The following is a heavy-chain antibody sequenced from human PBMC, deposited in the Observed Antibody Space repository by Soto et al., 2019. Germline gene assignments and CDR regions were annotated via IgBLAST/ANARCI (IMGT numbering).Heavy chain of an antibody. CDR1: GFTFSSYA. D-gene: IGHD6-19*01. Sequence: ESGGGLVQPGRSLRLSCAASGFTFSSYAMNWVRQAPGKGLEWVSAMSGTGGSTYYADSVKGRFTISRDNSKNTLYLQMNSLRVEDPAVFYCAKAGFSSGWSPSYFDYWGQGTLVTVSS. V-gene: IGHV3-23*01. CDR2: MSGTGGST. CDR3: AKAGFSSGWSPSYFDY. J-gene: IGHJ4*02.